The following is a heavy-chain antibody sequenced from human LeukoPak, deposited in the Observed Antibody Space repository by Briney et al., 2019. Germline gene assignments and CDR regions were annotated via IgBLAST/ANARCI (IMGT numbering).Heavy chain of an antibody. V-gene: IGHV4-59*01. Sequence: SETLSLTCTVSGGSISSYYWSWIRQPPGKGLEWIGYIYYSGSTNYNPSLKSRVTISVDTSKNQFSLKLSSVTAADTAVYYCARGGSYSSSWSYWGQGTLVTVSS. CDR1: GGSISSYY. J-gene: IGHJ4*02. CDR2: IYYSGST. CDR3: ARGGSYSSSWSY. D-gene: IGHD6-13*01.